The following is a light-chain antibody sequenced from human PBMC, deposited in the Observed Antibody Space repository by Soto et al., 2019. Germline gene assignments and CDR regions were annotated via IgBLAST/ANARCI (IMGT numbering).Light chain of an antibody. J-gene: IGLJ2*01. CDR1: SSNLGSNT. Sequence: QSVLTQPPSASGTPGQRVTISCSGSSSNLGSNTVNWYQQLPGTAPKLLIYNNNNRPSGVPDRFSASKSGTSASLAISGLQSEDEADYYCAAWDGSLSGPVFGGGTKLTVL. CDR2: NNN. V-gene: IGLV1-44*01. CDR3: AAWDGSLSGPV.